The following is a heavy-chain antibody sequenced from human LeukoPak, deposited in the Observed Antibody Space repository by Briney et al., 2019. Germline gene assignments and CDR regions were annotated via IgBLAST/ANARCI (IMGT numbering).Heavy chain of an antibody. V-gene: IGHV4-4*07. CDR3: ARGDYGGYFDY. CDR1: GDSISSYY. Sequence: SETLSLTCIVSGDSISSYYWSWIRQPAGKGLEWIGRIYISGSTKYNPSLKSRATMSADTSKNQFSLKLSSVTAADTAVYYCARGDYGGYFDYWGQGTLVTVSS. CDR2: IYISGST. D-gene: IGHD4-23*01. J-gene: IGHJ4*02.